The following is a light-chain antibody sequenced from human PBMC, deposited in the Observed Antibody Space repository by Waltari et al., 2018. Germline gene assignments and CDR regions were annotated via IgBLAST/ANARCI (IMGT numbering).Light chain of an antibody. CDR1: KSISSSY. V-gene: IGKV3-20*01. J-gene: IGKJ5*01. Sequence: DIVLTQSPGTLSLSPGESVTLPCRASKSISSSYVAWYQQKSGQAPRLIMYHASTRATGIPDRFSGRGSVRDFTLTISGLEPEDCAVYYCQQYGSSSITFGQGTRLDIK. CDR2: HAS. CDR3: QQYGSSSIT.